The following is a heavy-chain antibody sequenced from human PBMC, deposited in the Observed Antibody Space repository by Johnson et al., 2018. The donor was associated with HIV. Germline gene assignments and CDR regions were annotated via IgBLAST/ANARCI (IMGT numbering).Heavy chain of an antibody. D-gene: IGHD6-19*01. J-gene: IGHJ3*02. CDR2: IRYDGSNK. Sequence: QVQVVESGGGVVQPGGSLRLSCAASGLTFSTYDMHWVRQAPGKGLEWVAFIRYDGSNKYYADSVKGRFTISRDNSKNTLYLQMNSLRAEDTAVYSCAKDRAAVAGPGGGAFDIWGQGTMVTVSS. CDR3: AKDRAAVAGPGGGAFDI. V-gene: IGHV3-30*02. CDR1: GLTFSTYD.